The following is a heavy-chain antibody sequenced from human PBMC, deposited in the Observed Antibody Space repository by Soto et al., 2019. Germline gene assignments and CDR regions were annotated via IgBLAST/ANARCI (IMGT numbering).Heavy chain of an antibody. V-gene: IGHV3-53*01. CDR2: IYSGGST. J-gene: IGHJ6*02. Sequence: GVSLRLSCAASEFTVSSNYMNWVRQAPGKGLECVSTIYSGGSTYYADSVKGRFTISRDNSKNTLYLQMNNLRAEDTAVYYCAGRVGATNYGMDVWGQGTTVTAP. D-gene: IGHD1-26*01. CDR3: AGRVGATNYGMDV. CDR1: EFTVSSNY.